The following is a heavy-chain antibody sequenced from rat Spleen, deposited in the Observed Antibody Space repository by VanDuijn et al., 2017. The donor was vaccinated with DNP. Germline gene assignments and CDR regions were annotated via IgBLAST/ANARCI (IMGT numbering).Heavy chain of an antibody. D-gene: IGHD1-3*01. CDR3: TTLTTVAPFDY. V-gene: IGHV5-20*01. J-gene: IGHJ2*01. CDR1: GFTFSDYY. CDR2: ISYDGGST. Sequence: EVQLVESGGGLMQPGRSLKLSCAASGFTFSDYYMAWVRQAPTKGLEWVAYISYDGGSTYYGDSVKGRFTISRDNAKSTLYLQMNSLRSEDMATYYCTTLTTVAPFDYWGQGVMVTVSS.